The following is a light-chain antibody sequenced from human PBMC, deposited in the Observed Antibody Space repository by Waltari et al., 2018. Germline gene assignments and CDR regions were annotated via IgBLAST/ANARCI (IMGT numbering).Light chain of an antibody. Sequence: EIVMTQSPATLSVSPGERATLSCRASQSVSSNLAWYQQKPGQAPRLLINGASTRATGVPDRFSGSGSGTEVTLTISSLQSEDFAVYYCLQYNDWPPLTFGGGTKVEIK. V-gene: IGKV3-15*01. CDR1: QSVSSN. CDR2: GAS. J-gene: IGKJ4*01. CDR3: LQYNDWPPLT.